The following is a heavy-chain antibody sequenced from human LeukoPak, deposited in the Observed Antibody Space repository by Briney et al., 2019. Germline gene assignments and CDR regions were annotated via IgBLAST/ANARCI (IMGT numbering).Heavy chain of an antibody. V-gene: IGHV3-30-3*01. D-gene: IGHD3-22*01. Sequence: GGSLRLSCAASGFTFSSYAMHWVRQAPGKGLEWVAVISYDGSNKYYADSVKGRFTISRDNSKNTLYLQMNSLRAEDTAVYYCARDYASLRSGYFIGYSDYWGQGTLVTVSS. J-gene: IGHJ4*02. CDR3: ARDYASLRSGYFIGYSDY. CDR1: GFTFSSYA. CDR2: ISYDGSNK.